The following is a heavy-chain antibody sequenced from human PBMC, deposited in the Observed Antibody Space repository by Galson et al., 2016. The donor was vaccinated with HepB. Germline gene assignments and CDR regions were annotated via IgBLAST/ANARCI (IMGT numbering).Heavy chain of an antibody. Sequence: SVKVSCKASGYTFTIHAMHWVRQAPGQRLEWMGWINAGNGNTKYSQKFQGRVTITRDTSASIAYMELNSLRSEDTAVYYCASPVSSSSPYFYYGMDVWGQGTTVTVSS. CDR3: ASPVSSSSPYFYYGMDV. D-gene: IGHD6-6*01. V-gene: IGHV1-3*01. J-gene: IGHJ6*02. CDR2: INAGNGNT. CDR1: GYTFTIHA.